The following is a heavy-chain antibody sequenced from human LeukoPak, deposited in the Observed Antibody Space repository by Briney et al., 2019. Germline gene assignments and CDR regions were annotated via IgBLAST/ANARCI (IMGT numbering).Heavy chain of an antibody. D-gene: IGHD2-15*01. CDR3: ARGGWDYYYYYGMDV. Sequence: ASVKVSCKASGGTFSSYAISWVRQAPGQGLEWMGRIIPILGIANYAQKFQGRVTITADKSTSTAYMELSSLRSEDTAVYYCARGGWDYYYYYGMDVWGQGTTVTVSS. CDR1: GGTFSSYA. J-gene: IGHJ6*02. CDR2: IIPILGIA. V-gene: IGHV1-69*04.